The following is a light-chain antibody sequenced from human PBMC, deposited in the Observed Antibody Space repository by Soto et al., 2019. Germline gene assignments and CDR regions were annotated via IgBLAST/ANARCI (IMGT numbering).Light chain of an antibody. J-gene: IGKJ1*01. CDR2: DAS. CDR1: QSVISY. V-gene: IGKV1-39*01. CDR3: QQYYTYWHM. Sequence: IQMTQSPSSLSASVGARVPIACRPSQSVISYLNWYQQKPGKAPKLLIYDASRLQSGVPSRFSGSGSGTEFTLTISSLQPDDFATYYCQQYYTYWHMFGQGTKVDIK.